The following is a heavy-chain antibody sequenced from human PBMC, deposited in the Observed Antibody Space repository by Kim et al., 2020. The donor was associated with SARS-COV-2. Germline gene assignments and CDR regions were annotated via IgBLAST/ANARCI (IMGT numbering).Heavy chain of an antibody. J-gene: IGHJ4*02. CDR2: INHSGST. V-gene: IGHV4-34*01. CDR3: ARLVVVAATVDY. CDR1: GGSFSGYY. Sequence: SETLSLTCAVYGGSFSGYYWSWIRQPPGKGLEWIGEINHSGSTNYNPSLKSRVTISVDTSKNQFSLKLSSVTAADTAVYYCARLVVVAATVDYWGQGTL. D-gene: IGHD2-15*01.